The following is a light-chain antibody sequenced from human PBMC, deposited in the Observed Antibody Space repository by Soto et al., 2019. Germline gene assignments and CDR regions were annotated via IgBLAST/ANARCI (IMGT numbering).Light chain of an antibody. V-gene: IGKV1-5*03. J-gene: IGKJ3*01. Sequence: DIQMTQSPSTLSASVGDRVTITCRASQSISSWLAWYQQKPGKAPKLLIYKASTLKSGVPSRFSGSGSGTEFTLTISSLQPDDFATYYCQQSYSTPRTFGPGTKVDNK. CDR2: KAS. CDR3: QQSYSTPRT. CDR1: QSISSW.